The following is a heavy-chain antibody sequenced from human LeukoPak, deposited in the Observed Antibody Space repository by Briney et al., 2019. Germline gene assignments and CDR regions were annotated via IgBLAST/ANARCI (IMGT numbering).Heavy chain of an antibody. CDR3: ARVSSGYFDWLTNDY. J-gene: IGHJ4*02. Sequence: GGSLRLSCAASGFTFSSYSMNWVRQAPGKGLEWVSYISSSSSTIYYADSVKGRFTISRDNAKNSLYLQMNSLRAEDTAVYYCARVSSGYFDWLTNDYWGQGTLVTVSS. CDR2: ISSSSSTI. CDR1: GFTFSSYS. V-gene: IGHV3-48*01. D-gene: IGHD3-9*01.